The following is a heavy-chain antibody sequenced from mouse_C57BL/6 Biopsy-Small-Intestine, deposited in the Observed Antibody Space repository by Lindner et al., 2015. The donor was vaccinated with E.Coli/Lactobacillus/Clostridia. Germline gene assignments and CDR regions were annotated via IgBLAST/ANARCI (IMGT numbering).Heavy chain of an antibody. CDR1: GYTFTNYW. Sequence: VQLQESGAELVRPGTSVKMSCKASGYTFTNYWIGWAKQRPGHGLEWIGGIYPGGGYTNYNEKFKGKATLTADKSSSTAYMQFSSLTSEDSAIYYCARWGDGYPYYAMDYWGQGTSVTVSS. CDR3: ARWGDGYPYYAMDY. D-gene: IGHD2-3*01. CDR2: IYPGGGYT. V-gene: IGHV1-63*01. J-gene: IGHJ4*01.